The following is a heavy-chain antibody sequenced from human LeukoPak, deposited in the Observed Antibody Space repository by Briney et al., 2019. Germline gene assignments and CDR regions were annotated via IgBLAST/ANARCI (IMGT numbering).Heavy chain of an antibody. D-gene: IGHD4-17*01. Sequence: MASETLSLTCTVSGGSISSSSYYWGWIRQPPGKGLEWIGSIYYSGSTYYNPSLKSRVTISVDTSKNQFSLKLSSVTAADTAVYYCARHQWATVTTKDKYYFDYWGQGTLVTVSS. CDR3: ARHQWATVTTKDKYYFDY. J-gene: IGHJ4*02. CDR1: GGSISSSSYY. V-gene: IGHV4-39*01. CDR2: IYYSGST.